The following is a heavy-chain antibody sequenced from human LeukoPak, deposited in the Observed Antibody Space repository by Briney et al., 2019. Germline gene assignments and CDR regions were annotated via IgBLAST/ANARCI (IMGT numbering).Heavy chain of an antibody. V-gene: IGHV1-2*02. CDR3: ARSAGHCSNGICFTDYYMDV. CDR2: INPNSGGT. Sequence: ASVKASCKASGYTFTGYYMHWVRQAPGQGLEWMGWINPNSGGTNYAQKFQGRVTMTRDTSVSTAYMDLSSVTSDDTAVYFCARSAGHCSNGICFTDYYMDVWGRGTTVTVSS. J-gene: IGHJ6*03. CDR1: GYTFTGYY. D-gene: IGHD2-8*01.